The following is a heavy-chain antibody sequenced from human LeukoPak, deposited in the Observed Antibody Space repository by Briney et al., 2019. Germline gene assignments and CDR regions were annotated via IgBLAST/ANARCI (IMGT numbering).Heavy chain of an antibody. CDR3: AKTIYYYYYMDV. Sequence: SETLSLTCTVSGGSTSSSSYYWGWIRQPPGKGLEWIGNIYYSGSPYYNPSLRSRVTISVDTSKNQFSLKLSSVTAADTAVYYCAKTIYYYYYMDVWGKGTTVTVSS. J-gene: IGHJ6*03. D-gene: IGHD1-7*01. V-gene: IGHV4-39*01. CDR1: GGSTSSSSYY. CDR2: IYYSGSP.